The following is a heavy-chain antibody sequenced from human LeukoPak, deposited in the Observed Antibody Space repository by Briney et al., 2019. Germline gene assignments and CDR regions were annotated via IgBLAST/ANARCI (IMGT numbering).Heavy chain of an antibody. J-gene: IGHJ4*02. CDR2: IYPGDSET. CDR3: ARLSTRLLDH. Sequence: GESLKISCKGSAVTFNNYWIGWVRQLPGKGLDWMGIIYPGDSETRYSPSFQGQVTMSVDKSINTAYLHWGSLKASDTAIYFCARLSTRLLDHWGQGTRVTVSS. V-gene: IGHV5-51*01. CDR1: AVTFNNYW. D-gene: IGHD3-3*01.